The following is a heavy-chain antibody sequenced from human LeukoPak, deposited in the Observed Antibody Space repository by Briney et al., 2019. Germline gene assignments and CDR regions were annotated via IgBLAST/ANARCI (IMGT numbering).Heavy chain of an antibody. CDR3: AKDQARIAAAGYYFDY. CDR2: IYSGGST. D-gene: IGHD6-13*01. CDR1: GFTVSSNY. Sequence: GGSLRLSCAASGFTVSSNYMTWVRQAPGKGLEWVSVIYSGGSTYYADSVKGRFTISRDNSKNTLYLQMNSLRAEDTAVYYCAKDQARIAAAGYYFDYWGQGTLVTVSS. J-gene: IGHJ4*02. V-gene: IGHV3-66*02.